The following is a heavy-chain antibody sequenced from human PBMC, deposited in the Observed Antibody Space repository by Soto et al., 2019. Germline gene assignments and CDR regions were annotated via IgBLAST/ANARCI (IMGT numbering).Heavy chain of an antibody. Sequence: GASVTVSCKPSGYTFTCYYIHWVRQAPGQGLEWIGIINPNGGSTNYAHNFKGRVTMTTDTSTSAAYMELRSLRSDDTAVYYCARDGDSSSHPFDPWGQGTLVTVSS. CDR3: ARDGDSSSHPFDP. J-gene: IGHJ5*02. CDR2: INPNGGST. V-gene: IGHV1-46*01. D-gene: IGHD6-13*01. CDR1: GYTFTCYY.